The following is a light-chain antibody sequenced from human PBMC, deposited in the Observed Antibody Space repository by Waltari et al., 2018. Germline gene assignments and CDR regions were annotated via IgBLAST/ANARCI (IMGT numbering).Light chain of an antibody. V-gene: IGLV3-21*04. Sequence: SYVLTQPPSVSVAPGKTARITCGGNNIERKTVHWYQRMPGQAPVLVISYDTERPSGIPERFSGSNAENTATLTISRVEGGDAADYFCQVWDNDSEEVVFGGGTKLTVL. J-gene: IGLJ2*01. CDR2: YDT. CDR3: QVWDNDSEEVV. CDR1: NIERKT.